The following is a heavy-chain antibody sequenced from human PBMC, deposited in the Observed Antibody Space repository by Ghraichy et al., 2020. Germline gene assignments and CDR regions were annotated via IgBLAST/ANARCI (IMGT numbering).Heavy chain of an antibody. CDR3: ARDQEPSYYDFWSGFY. V-gene: IGHV3-21*01. J-gene: IGHJ4*01. CDR1: GFTFSSYS. D-gene: IGHD3-3*01. CDR2: ISSSSSYI. Sequence: GGSLRLSCAASGFTFSSYSMNWVRQAPGQGLEWVSSISSSSSYIYYADSVKGRFTISRDNAKNSLYLQMNSLRAEDTAVYYCARDQEPSYYDFWSGFYWGPGILVIVSP.